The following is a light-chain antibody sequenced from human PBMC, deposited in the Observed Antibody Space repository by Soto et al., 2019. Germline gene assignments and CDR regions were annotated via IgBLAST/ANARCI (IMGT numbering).Light chain of an antibody. J-gene: IGLJ1*01. V-gene: IGLV2-23*01. CDR1: SSDVGSYNL. Sequence: QSALTQPASVSGSPGQSITISCTGTSSDVGSYNLVSWYQQHPGKAPKLMIYEGSKRPSGVSNRFSGSKSGNTASLTISGLQAEDEADYYCCSYAGTVYVFGTGTKVPVL. CDR2: EGS. CDR3: CSYAGTVYV.